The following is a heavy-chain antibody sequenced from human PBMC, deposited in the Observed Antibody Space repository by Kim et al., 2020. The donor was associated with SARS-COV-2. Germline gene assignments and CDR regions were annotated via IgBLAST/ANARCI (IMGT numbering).Heavy chain of an antibody. CDR3: ASRWLQLRNYYGMDV. Sequence: SVKVSCKASGGTFSSYTISWVRQAPGQGLEWMGRIIPILGIANYAQKFQGRVTFTADKSTSTAYMELSSLRSEDTAVYYCASRWLQLRNYYGMDVWGQGTTVTVSS. CDR1: GGTFSSYT. CDR2: IIPILGIA. V-gene: IGHV1-69*02. J-gene: IGHJ6*02. D-gene: IGHD5-12*01.